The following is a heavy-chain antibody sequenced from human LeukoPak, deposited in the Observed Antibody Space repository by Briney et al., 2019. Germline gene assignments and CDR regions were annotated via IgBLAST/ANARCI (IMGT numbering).Heavy chain of an antibody. Sequence: GGSLRLSCAAPGFTFSSYEMNWVRQAPGKGLEWVSYISRSGSTVYYADSAKGRFTISRDNAKNSLYLQMNSLRAEDTAVYYCARYDSSGYYYDYWGQGTLVTVSS. CDR2: ISRSGSTV. CDR1: GFTFSSYE. V-gene: IGHV3-48*03. J-gene: IGHJ4*02. D-gene: IGHD3-22*01. CDR3: ARYDSSGYYYDY.